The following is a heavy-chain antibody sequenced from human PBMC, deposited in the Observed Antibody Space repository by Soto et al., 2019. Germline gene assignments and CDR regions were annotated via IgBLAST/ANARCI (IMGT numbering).Heavy chain of an antibody. D-gene: IGHD2-8*02. J-gene: IGHJ5*02. CDR1: GGSFSGYY. V-gene: IGHV4-34*01. CDR3: ARHEGWTGPDQ. CDR2: INHSGST. Sequence: WETLSLTCAVYGGSFSGYYWSWIRQPPGKGLEWIGEINHSGSTNYNPSLKSRVTISVDKSQNQFSLNIYSVTAADTAVYYCARHEGWTGPDQWGQGTLVTVSS.